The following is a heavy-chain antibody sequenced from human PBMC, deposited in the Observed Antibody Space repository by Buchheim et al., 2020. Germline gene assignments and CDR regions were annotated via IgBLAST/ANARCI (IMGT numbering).Heavy chain of an antibody. Sequence: EVQLVESGGGLVKPGGSLRLSCAASGFTFTNAWMNWVRQAPVQGLEWVGRIRSKTDGGTTDYAAPVKGRFTISRDGSKNTLYLQMNSLKTEDTAVYYCTIMTIVRVIVVVPPTVDYWGQGTL. V-gene: IGHV3-15*07. CDR2: IRSKTDGGTT. J-gene: IGHJ4*02. CDR1: GFTFTNAW. D-gene: IGHD3-22*01. CDR3: TIMTIVRVIVVVPPTVDY.